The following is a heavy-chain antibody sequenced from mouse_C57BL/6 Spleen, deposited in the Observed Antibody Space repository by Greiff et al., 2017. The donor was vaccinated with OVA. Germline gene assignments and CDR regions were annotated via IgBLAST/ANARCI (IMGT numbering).Heavy chain of an antibody. Sequence: VQLKESGPELVKPGASVKISCKASGYSFTGYYMNWVKQSPEKSLEWIGEINPSTGGTTYNQKFKAKATLTVDKSSSTAYMQLKSLTSEDSAVYYCARGHYGSSSWFAYWGQGTLVTVSA. J-gene: IGHJ3*01. V-gene: IGHV1-42*01. CDR3: ARGHYGSSSWFAY. CDR2: INPSTGGT. CDR1: GYSFTGYY. D-gene: IGHD1-1*01.